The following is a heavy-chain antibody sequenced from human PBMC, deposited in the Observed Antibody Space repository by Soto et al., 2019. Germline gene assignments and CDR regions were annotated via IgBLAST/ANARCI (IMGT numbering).Heavy chain of an antibody. CDR1: VGSFRGYY. D-gene: IGHD3-3*01. CDR2: INHSGST. CDR3: ARGSITIFGVVFDY. J-gene: IGHJ4*02. Sequence: PSETLSLTCAVYVGSFRGYYWSWIRQPPGKGLEWIGEINHSGSTNYNPSLKSRVTISVDTSKNQFSLKLSSVTAADTAVYYCARGSITIFGVVFDYWGQGTLVTVSS. V-gene: IGHV4-34*01.